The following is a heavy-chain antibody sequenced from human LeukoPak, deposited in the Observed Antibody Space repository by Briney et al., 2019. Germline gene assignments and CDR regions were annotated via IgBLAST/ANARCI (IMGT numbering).Heavy chain of an antibody. Sequence: SETLSLTCTVSGASISSYYWSWIRQPPGKGLEWIGYIYYSGSTNYNPSLKSRVTISVDTSKNQFSLKLSSVTAADTAVYYCARLTTSDAFDIWGQGTMVTVSS. D-gene: IGHD2/OR15-2a*01. J-gene: IGHJ3*02. CDR2: IYYSGST. CDR1: GASISSYY. V-gene: IGHV4-59*01. CDR3: ARLTTSDAFDI.